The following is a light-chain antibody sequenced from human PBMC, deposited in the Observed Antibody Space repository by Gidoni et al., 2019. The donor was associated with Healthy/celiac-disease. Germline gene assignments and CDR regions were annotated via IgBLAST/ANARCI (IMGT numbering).Light chain of an antibody. CDR2: KAS. V-gene: IGKV1-5*03. J-gene: IGKJ3*01. CDR1: QSNSSW. CDR3: QQYNSYS. Sequence: DSQMTKSPSNLSASVGDRVTIACRASQSNSSWLALYQQQPGEAPKLLIYKASSLESGVPSWFSVSVSGTEFTLTISSLQPDDFATYYCQQYNSYSFGPGTKVEIK.